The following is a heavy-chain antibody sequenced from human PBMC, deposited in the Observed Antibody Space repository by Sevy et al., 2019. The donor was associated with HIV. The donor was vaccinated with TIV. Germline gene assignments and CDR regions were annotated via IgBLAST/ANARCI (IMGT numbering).Heavy chain of an antibody. Sequence: SETLSLTCAVSGGSFSGYFWNWIRQSPGKGLEWIGEINHTGSLKSNPSLKSRVTISVDASKSQLSLHLRSVTAADTAVYYCARGRQAYVVVVPSTVPFDYWGRGTLVTVSS. V-gene: IGHV4-34*01. CDR3: ARGRQAYVVVVPSTVPFDY. J-gene: IGHJ4*02. CDR1: GGSFSGYF. CDR2: INHTGSL. D-gene: IGHD2-2*01.